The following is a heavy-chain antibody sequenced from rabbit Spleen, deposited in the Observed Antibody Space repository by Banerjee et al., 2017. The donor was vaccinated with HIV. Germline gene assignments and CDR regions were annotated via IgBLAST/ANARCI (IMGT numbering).Heavy chain of an antibody. J-gene: IGHJ6*01. Sequence: QSLEESGGDLVKPGASLTLTCTASGVSFSSSSYMCWVRQAPGKGLEWIACIDTGSSGFTYYATWAKGRFTCCKTSSNTVTLQMTRLTAADTANYFCASDTSNSFSSYGMHLWGPGTLVTVS. CDR3: ASDTSNSFSSYGMHL. V-gene: IGHV1S40*01. CDR1: GVSFSSSSY. D-gene: IGHD1-1*01. CDR2: IDTGSSGFT.